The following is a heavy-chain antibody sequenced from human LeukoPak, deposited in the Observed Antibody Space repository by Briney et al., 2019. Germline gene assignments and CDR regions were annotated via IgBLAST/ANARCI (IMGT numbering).Heavy chain of an antibody. CDR3: ARGGRYYDFWSGYYEYYFDY. D-gene: IGHD3-3*01. Sequence: SETLSLTCTVSGGSISSSSYYWGWIRQPPGKGLEWIGSIYYSGSTYYNPSLKSRVTISVDTSKNQFSLKLSSVTAADTAVYYCARGGRYYDFWSGYYEYYFDYWGQGTLVTVSS. CDR2: IYYSGST. CDR1: GGSISSSSYY. J-gene: IGHJ4*02. V-gene: IGHV4-39*07.